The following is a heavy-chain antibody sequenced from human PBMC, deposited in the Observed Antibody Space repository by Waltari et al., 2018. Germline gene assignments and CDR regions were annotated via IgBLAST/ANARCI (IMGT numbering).Heavy chain of an antibody. CDR3: ARDIAVAGPWILDYYGMDV. CDR1: GGSISSYY. CDR2: IYYSGST. V-gene: IGHV4-59*01. D-gene: IGHD6-19*01. Sequence: QVQLQESGPGLVKPSETLSLTCTVSGGSISSYYWSWIRQPPGKGLEWIGYIYYSGSTNYNPSLKSRVTISVDTSKNQFSLKLSSVTAADTAVYYCARDIAVAGPWILDYYGMDVWGQGTTVTVSS. J-gene: IGHJ6*02.